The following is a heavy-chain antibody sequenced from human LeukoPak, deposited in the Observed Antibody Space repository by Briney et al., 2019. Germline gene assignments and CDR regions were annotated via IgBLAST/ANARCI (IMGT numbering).Heavy chain of an antibody. D-gene: IGHD2-15*01. CDR2: IIPMFGIS. V-gene: IGHV1-69*04. CDR3: ARDRVYCSGGSCYSHYYYGMDV. CDR1: GGTFSSYA. Sequence: ASVKVSCKASGGTFSSYAISWVRQAPGQGLEWMGRIIPMFGISNYAQKFQGRVTITADKSTSTAYMELSSLRSEDTAVYYCARDRVYCSGGSCYSHYYYGMDVWGQGTTVTVSS. J-gene: IGHJ6*02.